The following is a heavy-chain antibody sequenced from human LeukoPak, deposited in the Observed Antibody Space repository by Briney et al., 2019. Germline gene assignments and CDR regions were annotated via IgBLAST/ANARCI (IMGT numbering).Heavy chain of an antibody. CDR1: GFTFSSYS. Sequence: GGSLRLSCAASGFTFSSYSMNWVRQAPGKGLEWVSSISSSSSYIYYADSVKGRFTISRDNAKNSLYLQMNSLRAEDTAVYYCASYGWSGASYFDYWGQGTLVTVSS. V-gene: IGHV3-21*01. D-gene: IGHD6-19*01. CDR3: ASYGWSGASYFDY. CDR2: ISSSSSYI. J-gene: IGHJ4*02.